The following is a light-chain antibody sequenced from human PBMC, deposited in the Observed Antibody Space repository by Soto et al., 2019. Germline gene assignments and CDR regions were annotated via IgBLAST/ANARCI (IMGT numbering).Light chain of an antibody. V-gene: IGLV2-14*01. CDR2: DVS. CDR1: SSDVGGYNS. CDR3: SSYTTGGSYV. J-gene: IGLJ1*01. Sequence: QSVLTQPASVSGSPGLSIAISCTGTSSDVGGYNSVSWYQQRPGKAPKLMIYDVSNRPSGVSNRFSGSKSGNTASLAISCLQAEDEGDYYCSSYTTGGSYVFGTGTKLTVL.